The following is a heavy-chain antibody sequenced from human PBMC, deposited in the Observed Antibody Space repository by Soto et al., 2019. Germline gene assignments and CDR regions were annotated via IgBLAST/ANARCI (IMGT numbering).Heavy chain of an antibody. Sequence: PESLSDTCSGSGGSISSCCWSWIRQFPGEGLEWIGYIFYSGNNNYSPSLKSRVTMSLGTAKNQFSLNLTSATAADTAVYYCDRGRGGTYDAFDIWGQWTIVTVS. CDR1: GGSISSCC. J-gene: IGHJ3*02. CDR2: IFYSGNN. V-gene: IGHV4-59*01. CDR3: DRGRGGTYDAFDI. D-gene: IGHD3-10*01.